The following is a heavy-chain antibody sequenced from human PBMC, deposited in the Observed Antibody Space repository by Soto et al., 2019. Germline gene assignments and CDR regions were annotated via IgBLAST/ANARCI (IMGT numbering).Heavy chain of an antibody. D-gene: IGHD2-8*01. CDR3: ARDAIVLMVYSYFDY. J-gene: IGHJ4*02. Sequence: QVQLVQSGAEVKKPGASVKVSCKASGYTFTSYGISWVRQAPGQGLEWMGWTSAYNGNTNYAQKLQGRVTMTTDTSTSTAYMDLRSLRSDDTAVYYCARDAIVLMVYSYFDYWGQGTLVTVSS. CDR1: GYTFTSYG. V-gene: IGHV1-18*01. CDR2: TSAYNGNT.